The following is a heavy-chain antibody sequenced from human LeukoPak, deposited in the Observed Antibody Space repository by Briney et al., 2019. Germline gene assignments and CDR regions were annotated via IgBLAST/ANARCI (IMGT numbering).Heavy chain of an antibody. V-gene: IGHV4-59*01. CDR2: IHNSGGT. J-gene: IGHJ4*02. CDR3: ATGIGWLLLY. Sequence: SETLSLTCTVSGDSISNYYCNWIRQSPGKGLEWLGYIHNSGGTKYNPPLNSRVSISVDTSRNQFSLKLSSVTAADTAVYYCATGIGWLLLYWGQGTLVTVSS. CDR1: GDSISNYY. D-gene: IGHD3-22*01.